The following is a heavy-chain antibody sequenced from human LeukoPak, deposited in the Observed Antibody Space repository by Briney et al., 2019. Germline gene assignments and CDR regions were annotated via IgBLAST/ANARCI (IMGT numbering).Heavy chain of an antibody. V-gene: IGHV3-21*04. CDR3: AKGRGVE. CDR1: GFTFSSYS. D-gene: IGHD2-15*01. Sequence: GGSLRLSCAASGFTFSSYSMSWVRQAPGKGLEWVSSISDSSFYIYYADSVEGRFTISRDNAKNSLYLQMNSLRAEDTALYYCAKGRGVEWGQGTLVTVSS. CDR2: ISDSSFYI. J-gene: IGHJ4*02.